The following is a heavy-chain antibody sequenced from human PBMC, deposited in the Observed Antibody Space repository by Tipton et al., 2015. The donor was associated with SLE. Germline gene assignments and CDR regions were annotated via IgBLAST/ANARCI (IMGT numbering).Heavy chain of an antibody. D-gene: IGHD5-12*01. J-gene: IGHJ4*02. CDR3: TRGAGGYDPFDF. Sequence: GSLRLSCAASGFTFSTYIMNWVRQAPGKGLEWVSSVTTISSYIYYADSVKGRFTISRDNAKNSLYLQMNSLRAEDTAVYYCTRGAGGYDPFDFWGQGTLVTVSS. CDR1: GFTFSTYI. CDR2: VTTISSYI. V-gene: IGHV3-21*01.